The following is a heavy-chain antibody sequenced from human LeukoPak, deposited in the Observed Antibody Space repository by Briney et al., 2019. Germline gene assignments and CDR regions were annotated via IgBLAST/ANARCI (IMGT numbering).Heavy chain of an antibody. CDR2: ISSSSSTI. CDR3: ARDLQFSGSYFL. Sequence: GGSLRLSCAASGFTFSSYNMNWVRQAPGKGLEWVSYISSSSSTIHYADSVKGRFTIPRDNAKNSLYLQMNSLRDEDTAVYYCARDLQFSGSYFLWGQGTLVTVSS. CDR1: GFTFSSYN. D-gene: IGHD1-26*01. J-gene: IGHJ4*02. V-gene: IGHV3-48*02.